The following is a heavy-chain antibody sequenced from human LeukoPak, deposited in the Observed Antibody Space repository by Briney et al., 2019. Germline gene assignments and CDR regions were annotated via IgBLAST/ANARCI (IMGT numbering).Heavy chain of an antibody. CDR2: TYYRSKWYD. J-gene: IGHJ5*01. CDR1: GDSVSSKNGA. CDR3: ARDLGTSGWYTFDF. D-gene: IGHD6-19*01. Sequence: SQTLSLTCAISGDSVSSKNGAWNWIRQSPSRGLEWLGRTYYRSKWYDEYADSVKGRITISPDTSKNQFSLHVYSVTPEDTAVYYCARDLGTSGWYTFDFWGQGTLVTVSS. V-gene: IGHV6-1*01.